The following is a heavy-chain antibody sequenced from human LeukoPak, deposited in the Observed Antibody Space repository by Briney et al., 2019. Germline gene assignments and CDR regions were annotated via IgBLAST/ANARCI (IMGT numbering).Heavy chain of an antibody. CDR2: TYYRSKWYD. J-gene: IGHJ5*01. CDR1: GDSVSSKNGA. CDR3: ARDLGTSGWYTFDF. D-gene: IGHD6-19*01. Sequence: SQTLSLTCAISGDSVSSKNGAWNWIRQSPSRGLEWLGRTYYRSKWYDEYADSVKGRITISPDTSKNQFSLHVYSVTPEDTAVYYCARDLGTSGWYTFDFWGQGTLVTVSS. V-gene: IGHV6-1*01.